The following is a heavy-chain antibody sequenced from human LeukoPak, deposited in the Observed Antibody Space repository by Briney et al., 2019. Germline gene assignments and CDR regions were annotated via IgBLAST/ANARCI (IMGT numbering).Heavy chain of an antibody. CDR2: IHYSGST. CDR1: GGSISSYY. CDR3: ARGPYSYDSSGAFDI. D-gene: IGHD3-22*01. J-gene: IGHJ3*02. V-gene: IGHV4-59*01. Sequence: SETLSLTCTVSGGSISSYYWSWIRQPPGKGLEWIGYIHYSGSTNYNPSLKSRVTISVDTSKNQFSLKLSSVTAADTAVYFCARGPYSYDSSGAFDIWGQGTMVTVPS.